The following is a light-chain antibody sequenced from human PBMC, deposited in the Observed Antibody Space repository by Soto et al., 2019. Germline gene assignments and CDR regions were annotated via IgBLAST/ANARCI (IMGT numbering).Light chain of an antibody. Sequence: IVLTQSPCTLSLSPGERATLSCRASQSVSSSYLAWYQQKPGQAPRLLIYGASSRATGIPDRFSGSGSGTDFTLTISRLEPEDVAVYYCQQYSRSGTFGQGTKV. CDR2: GAS. CDR3: QQYSRSGT. CDR1: QSVSSSY. V-gene: IGKV3-20*01. J-gene: IGKJ1*01.